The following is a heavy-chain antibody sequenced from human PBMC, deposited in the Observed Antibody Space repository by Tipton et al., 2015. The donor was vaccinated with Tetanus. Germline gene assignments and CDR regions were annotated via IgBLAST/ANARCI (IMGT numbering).Heavy chain of an antibody. V-gene: IGHV1-18*01. CDR2: SSTYDGKT. D-gene: IGHD2-15*01. J-gene: IGHJ3*02. CDR1: GYTFASYS. CDR3: ARDWFCSGGSCYDVFDI. Sequence: QSGAEVKKPGASVKVSCKASGYTFASYSISWVRQAPGQGLEWSGWSSTYDGKTNYAQSLQGRVTMTTDTSTSTAYMDLRSLGSADTAVYYCARDWFCSGGSCYDVFDIWGQGTMVTVSS.